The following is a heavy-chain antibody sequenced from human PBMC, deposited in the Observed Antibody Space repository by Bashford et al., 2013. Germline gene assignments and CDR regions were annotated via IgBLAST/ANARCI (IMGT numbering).Heavy chain of an antibody. CDR1: GDSISSGGYH. CDR2: MYHSGTT. J-gene: IGHJ4*02. Sequence: SETLSLTCTVSGDSISSGGYHWSWIRQHPGKGLEWIGYMYHSGTTYYNPSLRSRVTLSVDTSKNQFSLRLTSVTAADTAVYYCARAAKEGYSGFGSLPGHDYWGQGTLVTVSS. CDR3: ARAAKEGYSGFGSLPGHDY. V-gene: IGHV4-31*03. D-gene: IGHD5-12*01.